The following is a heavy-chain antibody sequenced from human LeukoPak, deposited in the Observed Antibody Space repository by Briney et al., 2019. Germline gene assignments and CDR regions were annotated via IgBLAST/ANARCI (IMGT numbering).Heavy chain of an antibody. CDR3: ARDTDTVTTILDY. CDR2: IKQDGSEK. Sequence: GGSLRLSCVASGFTFSSSWMSWVRQAPGKGLEWVANIKQDGSEKSYVESVRGRFTISRDNAKNTLYLQMNSLRAEDTAVYYCARDTDTVTTILDYWGQGTLVTVSS. D-gene: IGHD4-17*01. J-gene: IGHJ4*02. CDR1: GFTFSSSW. V-gene: IGHV3-7*01.